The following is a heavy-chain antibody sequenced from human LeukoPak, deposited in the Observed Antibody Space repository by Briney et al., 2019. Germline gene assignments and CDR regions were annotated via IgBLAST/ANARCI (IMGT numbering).Heavy chain of an antibody. CDR3: ARGRGYNYGHEGSVDY. CDR1: GYTFTGYF. CDR2: INHNNGNT. D-gene: IGHD5-18*01. Sequence: ASVKVSCKASGYTFTGYFLHWLRQAPGQGLEWMGWINHNNGNTNYAQNFQGRVTMTRDTSISTAYMGLSSLRSDDTAVYYCARGRGYNYGHEGSVDYWGQGALVTVSS. J-gene: IGHJ4*02. V-gene: IGHV1-2*02.